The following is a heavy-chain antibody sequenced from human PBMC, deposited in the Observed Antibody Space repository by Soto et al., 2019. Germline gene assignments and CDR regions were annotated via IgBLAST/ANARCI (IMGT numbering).Heavy chain of an antibody. CDR2: ISSSSSTI. J-gene: IGHJ5*02. CDR1: GFTFSSNS. V-gene: IGHV3-48*02. Sequence: EVQVVESGGGLVQPGGSLRLSRAASGFTFSSNSMNWVRQAPGKGLEWISYISSSSSTIYADSVKGRFTISRDNAKNSLYLQMNSLRDEDPAVYYCARVIWSGHLTSDLWGQGTLVTVSS. CDR3: ARVIWSGHLTSDL. D-gene: IGHD3-3*01.